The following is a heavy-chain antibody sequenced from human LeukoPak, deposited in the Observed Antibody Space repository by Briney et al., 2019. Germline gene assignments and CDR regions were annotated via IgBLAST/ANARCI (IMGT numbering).Heavy chain of an antibody. V-gene: IGHV3-48*04. Sequence: PGGSLRLSCAASGFTLGSYWMTWVRQAPGKGLEWVSYISSSGSTIYYADSVKGRFTISRDNAKNSLYLQMNSLRAEDTAVYYCARDYYDSSGYYLGYYYYGMDVWGQGTTVTVSS. CDR2: ISSSGSTI. CDR3: ARDYYDSSGYYLGYYYYGMDV. CDR1: GFTLGSYW. J-gene: IGHJ6*02. D-gene: IGHD3-22*01.